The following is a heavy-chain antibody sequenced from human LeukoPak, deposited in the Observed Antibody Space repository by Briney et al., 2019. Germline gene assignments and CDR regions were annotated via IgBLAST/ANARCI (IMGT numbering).Heavy chain of an antibody. Sequence: GGSLRLSCAACGFTFSSYAMSWVRQAPGKGLEWVSAISGSGGSTYYADSVKGRFTISRDNSKNTLYLQMNSLRAEDTAVYYCAKMYYYDSSGYNEYFQHWGQGTLVTVSS. CDR2: ISGSGGST. J-gene: IGHJ1*01. D-gene: IGHD3-22*01. V-gene: IGHV3-23*01. CDR3: AKMYYYDSSGYNEYFQH. CDR1: GFTFSSYA.